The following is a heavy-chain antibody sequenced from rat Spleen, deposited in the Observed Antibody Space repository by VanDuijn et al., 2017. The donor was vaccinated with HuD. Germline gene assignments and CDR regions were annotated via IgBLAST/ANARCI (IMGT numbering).Heavy chain of an antibody. J-gene: IGHJ2*01. V-gene: IGHV5-31*01. CDR3: SPRPGHNLDY. CDR1: GITFNNYW. CDR2: ISNAGDT. Sequence: EVQLVETGGDLVQPGRSLKLSCVASGITFNNYWMTWIRQAPGKGLEWVASISNAGDTYYPDSLKGRFSISRENAKSTTYLHMNSLRSEDTATYYCSPRPGHNLDYWGQGVMVTASS. D-gene: IGHD1-4*01.